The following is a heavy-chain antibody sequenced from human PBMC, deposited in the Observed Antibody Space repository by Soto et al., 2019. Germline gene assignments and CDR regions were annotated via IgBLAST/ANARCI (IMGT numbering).Heavy chain of an antibody. D-gene: IGHD1-26*01. CDR2: VSAYNRNS. V-gene: IGHV1-18*01. CDR3: ARDRQWEPLLY. J-gene: IGHJ4*02. CDR1: GYTFRNYG. Sequence: QVQLVQSGSEVKKPGASVRVTCKASGYTFRNYGISWVREAPGQGLEWMGWVSAYNRNSNYAQKFEDGVIMTADTAKSTAYLELRGLRSDDTAIYYCARDRQWEPLLYWGQGTLVTVSS.